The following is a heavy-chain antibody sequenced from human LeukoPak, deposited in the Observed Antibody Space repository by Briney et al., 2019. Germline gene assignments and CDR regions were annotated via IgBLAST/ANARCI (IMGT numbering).Heavy chain of an antibody. J-gene: IGHJ2*01. CDR2: IHYTGST. D-gene: IGHD6-13*01. CDR1: GGSISSYY. V-gene: IGHV4-59*01. Sequence: AETLSLTCQVFGGSISSYYWSWIRQSPGKGLEYIGYIHYTGSTTYTPSLRSRVSIAVDTSKNYFSIKLTSVTAADTGPYYSAREASPAHWGSWYPTLSGGGTLVTASS. CDR3: AREASPAHWGSWYPTL.